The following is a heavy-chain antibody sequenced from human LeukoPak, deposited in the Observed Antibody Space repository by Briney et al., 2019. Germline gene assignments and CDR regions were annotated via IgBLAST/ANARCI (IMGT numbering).Heavy chain of an antibody. J-gene: IGHJ4*02. D-gene: IGHD5-18*01. V-gene: IGHV3-30*02. Sequence: GGSLRLSCAASGFSFSSYGMHWVRQAPGKGLEWVAFIKRDGSYKKYIDAVKGRFTISRDNSKNTLYLQMNSLRAEDTAVYYCANSWDSYGYGYFDYWGQGTLVTVSS. CDR2: IKRDGSYK. CDR1: GFSFSSYG. CDR3: ANSWDSYGYGYFDY.